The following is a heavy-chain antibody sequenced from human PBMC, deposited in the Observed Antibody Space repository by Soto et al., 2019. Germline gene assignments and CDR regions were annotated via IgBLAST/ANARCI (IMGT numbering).Heavy chain of an antibody. J-gene: IGHJ4*02. CDR1: GFTFSSYG. CDR2: IWYDGSNK. D-gene: IGHD2-15*01. Sequence: QVQLVESGGGVVQPGRSLRLSCAASGFTFSSYGMHWVRQAPGKGLEWVAVIWYDGSNKYYADSVKGRFTISRDNSKXXRXLQMNSMRAGDTAVYYCARDGYCSGGSCYSVPVFDYWVQGTLVTVSS. V-gene: IGHV3-33*01. CDR3: ARDGYCSGGSCYSVPVFDY.